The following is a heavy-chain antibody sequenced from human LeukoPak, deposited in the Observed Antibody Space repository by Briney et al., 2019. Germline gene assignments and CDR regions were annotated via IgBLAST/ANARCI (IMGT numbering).Heavy chain of an antibody. CDR3: AREIPGYSYADY. CDR2: IIPILGIA. J-gene: IGHJ4*02. D-gene: IGHD5-18*01. CDR1: GGTFSSYA. V-gene: IGHV1-69*04. Sequence: GASVKVSCKASGGTFSSYAISWVRQAPGQGLEWMGRIIPILGIANYAQKFQGRVTITADKSTSTAYMELSSLRSEDTAVYYCAREIPGYSYADYWGQGTLVTVSS.